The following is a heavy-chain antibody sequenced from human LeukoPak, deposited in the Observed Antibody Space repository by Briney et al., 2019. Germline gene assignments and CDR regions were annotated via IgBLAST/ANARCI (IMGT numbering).Heavy chain of an antibody. D-gene: IGHD3-22*01. CDR2: ISSNGGST. J-gene: IGHJ4*02. Sequence: PGGSLRLSCSASGFTFSSYAMHWVRQAPGKGLEYVSAISSNGGSTYYADSVKGRFTISRDNSKNTLYLQMNSLRAEDTAVYYCARDHYPTYYYDSSGYYFQNWGQGTLVTVSS. V-gene: IGHV3-64*04. CDR1: GFTFSSYA. CDR3: ARDHYPTYYYDSSGYYFQN.